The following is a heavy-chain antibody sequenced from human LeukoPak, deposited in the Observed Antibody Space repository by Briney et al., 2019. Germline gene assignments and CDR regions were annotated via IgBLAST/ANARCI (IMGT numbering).Heavy chain of an antibody. CDR2: ISGSGGST. CDR3: AKDNSYSSVVPATFDY. Sequence: PGGSLRLSCAASGFAFSSYAMSWVRQAPGKGLEWVSAISGSGGSTYYADSVKGRFTISRDNSKNTLYQQMNSLRAEDTAVYYCAKDNSYSSVVPATFDYWGQGTLVTVSS. V-gene: IGHV3-23*01. J-gene: IGHJ4*02. D-gene: IGHD2-2*01. CDR1: GFAFSSYA.